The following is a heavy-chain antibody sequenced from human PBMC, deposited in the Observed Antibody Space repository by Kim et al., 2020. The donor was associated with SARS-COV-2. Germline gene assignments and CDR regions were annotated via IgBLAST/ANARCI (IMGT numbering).Heavy chain of an antibody. J-gene: IGHJ4*02. CDR2: T. CDR3: ARETRGSSAIDY. Sequence: TSYNPSLKSRVTIAVDTSKYQVSLKLSSVTAADTALFYCARETRGSSAIDYWGQGTLVTVSS. V-gene: IGHV4-39*02. D-gene: IGHD1-26*01.